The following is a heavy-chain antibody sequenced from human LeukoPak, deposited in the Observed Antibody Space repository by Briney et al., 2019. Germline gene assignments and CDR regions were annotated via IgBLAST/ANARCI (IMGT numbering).Heavy chain of an antibody. CDR2: INHSGST. J-gene: IGHJ4*02. CDR1: GGSFSGYY. V-gene: IGHV4-34*01. Sequence: SETLSLTCAVYGGSFSGYYWSWIRQPPGKGLEWIGEINHSGSTNYNPSLKSRVTISVDTSKNQFSLKLSSVTAADTAVYYCARGPSRSSGLFDYWGQGTLVTVYS. D-gene: IGHD3/OR15-3a*01. CDR3: ARGPSRSSGLFDY.